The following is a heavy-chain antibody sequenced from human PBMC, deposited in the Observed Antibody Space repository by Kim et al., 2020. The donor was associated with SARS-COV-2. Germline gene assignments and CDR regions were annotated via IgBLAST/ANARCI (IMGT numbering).Heavy chain of an antibody. Sequence: YADSVKGQFTITRDNSKNTLYLQMSSLRAEDTAVYYCARTPSYYYGMDVWGQGTTVTVSS. CDR3: ARTPSYYYGMDV. V-gene: IGHV3-33*01. J-gene: IGHJ6*02.